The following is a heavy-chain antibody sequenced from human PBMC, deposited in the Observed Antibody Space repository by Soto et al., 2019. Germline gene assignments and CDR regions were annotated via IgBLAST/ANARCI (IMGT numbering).Heavy chain of an antibody. J-gene: IGHJ4*02. Sequence: EVQLVESGGGLIQPGGSLRLSCAASGFTVSSNYMSWVRQAPGKGLEWVSVIYSGGSTYYADSVKGRFTISRDNSKXXLYLQMTSLRAEDTAVYYCARARGRGATIPGAVDYWGQGTLVTVSS. CDR2: IYSGGST. V-gene: IGHV3-53*01. D-gene: IGHD1-26*01. CDR1: GFTVSSNY. CDR3: ARARGRGATIPGAVDY.